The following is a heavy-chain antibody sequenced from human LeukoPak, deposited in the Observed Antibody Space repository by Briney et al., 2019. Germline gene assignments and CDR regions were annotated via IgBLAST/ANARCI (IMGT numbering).Heavy chain of an antibody. Sequence: GGPLRLSCAASGFTFSSYSKNWVRQAPGKGLEWVSYISSSSSIIYYADSVKGRFTISRDNAKNSLFLQMNSLIDEDTAVYYCARDLRNLATFWGQGTLVTVSS. CDR3: ARDLRNLATF. J-gene: IGHJ4*02. CDR2: ISSSSSII. V-gene: IGHV3-48*02. CDR1: GFTFSSYS.